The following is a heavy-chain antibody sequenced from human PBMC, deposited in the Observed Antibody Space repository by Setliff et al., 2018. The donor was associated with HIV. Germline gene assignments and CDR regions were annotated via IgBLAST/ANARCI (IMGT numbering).Heavy chain of an antibody. D-gene: IGHD2-2*01. V-gene: IGHV4-61*10. CDR2: IYYNGNT. CDR3: VRGYCSSTTCYDDYYYMDV. J-gene: IGHJ6*03. CDR1: GGSISSGSYY. Sequence: SETLSLTCTVSGGSISSGSYYWSWIRQPAGKGLELIGRIYYNGNTFYNQSLQSRVTISLDTSKNQFFLKLSSVTAADTAVYYCVRGYCSSTTCYDDYYYMDVWGKGSTVTVSS.